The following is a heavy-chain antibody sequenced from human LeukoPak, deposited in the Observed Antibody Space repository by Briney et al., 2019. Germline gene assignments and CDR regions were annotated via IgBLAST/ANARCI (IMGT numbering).Heavy chain of an antibody. J-gene: IGHJ5*02. CDR2: MNPISGST. Sequence: ASVKVSCKASGYTFSSYDINWVRQAGGQGVEWLGWMNPISGSTGYAQKFRGRVTMTRDTSITTAFMELSSLRSDDTAIYYCARVKRFPTVWFDPWGQGTLVSVSS. V-gene: IGHV1-8*01. D-gene: IGHD3-10*01. CDR1: GYTFSSYD. CDR3: ARVKRFPTVWFDP.